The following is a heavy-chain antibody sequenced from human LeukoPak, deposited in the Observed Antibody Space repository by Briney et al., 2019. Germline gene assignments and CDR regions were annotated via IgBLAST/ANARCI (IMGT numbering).Heavy chain of an antibody. CDR1: GFSFSAYW. CDR2: IDQGGSVR. J-gene: IGHJ4*02. CDR3: ARDPESSSFDL. V-gene: IGHV3-7*01. Sequence: GGSLRLSCAASGFSFSAYWMSWVRQTPEKGLEFVSNIDQGGSVRNYMDSLKGRCTISRDNAKKSLYLEINSLRADDTAVYYCARDPESSSFDLWGRGALVSVSS. D-gene: IGHD6-13*01.